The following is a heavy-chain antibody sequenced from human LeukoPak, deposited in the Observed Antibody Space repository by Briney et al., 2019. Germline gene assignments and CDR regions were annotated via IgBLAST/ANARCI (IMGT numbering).Heavy chain of an antibody. J-gene: IGHJ4*02. Sequence: SETLSLTCTVSGASIRSSSYYWGWIRQPPGKGLEWIGNIYYSGSTNYNSSLKSRVTISVDTSKNQFSLKLSSVTAADTAVYYCACGVVVITEIDYWGQGTLVTVSS. CDR1: GASIRSSSYY. CDR2: IYYSGST. D-gene: IGHD3-22*01. V-gene: IGHV4-39*07. CDR3: ACGVVVITEIDY.